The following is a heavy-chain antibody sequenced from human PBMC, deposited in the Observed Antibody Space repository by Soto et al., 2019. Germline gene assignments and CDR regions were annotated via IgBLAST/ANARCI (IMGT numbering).Heavy chain of an antibody. J-gene: IGHJ4*02. V-gene: IGHV1-3*01. D-gene: IGHD6-13*01. CDR1: GYTFTSYS. Sequence: ASVKVSCKASGYTFTSYSMHWVRQAPGQRLEGMGWINAGNGNTKYSQKFQGRVTITSDTSASTAYMELSSLRSEDTAVYYCATLIAAAGPFDCWGQGTLVTVSS. CDR3: ATLIAAAGPFDC. CDR2: INAGNGNT.